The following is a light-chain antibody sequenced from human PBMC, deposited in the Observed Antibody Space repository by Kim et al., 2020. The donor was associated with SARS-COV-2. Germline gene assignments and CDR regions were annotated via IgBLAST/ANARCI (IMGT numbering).Light chain of an antibody. CDR2: DND. V-gene: IGLV1-51*01. CDR1: CSTIGNNY. J-gene: IGLJ3*02. Sequence: PGLKVTISCSGSCSTIGNNYVSWYQQLPVTAPTLLIYDNDKRPSGIPDRFSGSKSGTSATLEITGLQTGDEADYYCGTWDTTLRAVFGGGTQLTVL. CDR3: GTWDTTLRAV.